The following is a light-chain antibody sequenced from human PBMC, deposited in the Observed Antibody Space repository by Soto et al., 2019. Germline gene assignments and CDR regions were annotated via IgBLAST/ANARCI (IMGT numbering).Light chain of an antibody. CDR1: SGHSNYA. J-gene: IGLJ2*01. V-gene: IGLV4-69*01. Sequence: QPVLTQSPSASASLGVSVKLTCTLSSGHSNYAITWHQQQPEKGPRYLMKLNRDGSHTKGDGIPDRFSGSSSGAERYLTISSLQSEDEADYYCQTWDTGGIVLFGGGNKLTVL. CDR3: QTWDTGGIVL. CDR2: LNRDGSH.